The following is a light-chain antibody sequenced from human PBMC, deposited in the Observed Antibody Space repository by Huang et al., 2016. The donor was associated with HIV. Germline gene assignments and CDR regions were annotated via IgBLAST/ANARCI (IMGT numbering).Light chain of an antibody. CDR1: QSITSY. V-gene: IGKV1-39*01. J-gene: IGKJ1*01. CDR3: QQSYSAPPWT. Sequence: DIQMTQSPASLSASVGDRVTITCRANQSITSYLNWYQQKPGKAPKLLIYRSSHLQSGVPSRFSGSGSGTDFTLTIHSLQPDDFATYYCQQSYSAPPWTFGQGTRVEIK. CDR2: RSS.